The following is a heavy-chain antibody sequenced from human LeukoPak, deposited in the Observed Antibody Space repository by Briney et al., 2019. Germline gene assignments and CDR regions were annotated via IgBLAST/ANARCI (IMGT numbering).Heavy chain of an antibody. CDR2: ISDSGAM. CDR1: GFTFSTYS. V-gene: IGHV3-48*01. D-gene: IGHD5-12*01. CDR3: ARDGGYRGYDADC. J-gene: IGHJ4*02. Sequence: GGSLRLSFAASGFTFSTYSMKWVRQASGKGLEWVSYISDSGAMYYADSVRGRFTISRENAQNSLFLQMNSLRAEDTAVYYCARDGGYRGYDADCWGQGTLVTVSS.